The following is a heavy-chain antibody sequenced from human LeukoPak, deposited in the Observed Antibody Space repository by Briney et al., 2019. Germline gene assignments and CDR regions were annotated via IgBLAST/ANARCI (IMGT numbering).Heavy chain of an antibody. CDR3: ARGLQVGATLAFDI. Sequence: SETLSLTCAVSNYSPYYWSWIRQPPGKGLEWIGEINHSGSTNYNPSLKSRVTISVDTSKNQFSLKLSSVTAADTAVYYCARGLQVGATLAFDIWGQGTMVTVSS. CDR1: NYSPYY. J-gene: IGHJ3*02. D-gene: IGHD1-26*01. V-gene: IGHV4-34*01. CDR2: INHSGST.